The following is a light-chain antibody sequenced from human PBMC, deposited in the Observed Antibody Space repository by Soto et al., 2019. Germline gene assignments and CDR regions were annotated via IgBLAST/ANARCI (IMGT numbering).Light chain of an antibody. CDR2: GAS. J-gene: IGKJ1*01. CDR3: QQYGGSVQT. V-gene: IGKV3-20*01. Sequence: EIVLTQSPGTLSLSPGERATLSCRASQSVSNNYLAWYQQKPGQAPRLLIYGASTRATGIPARFSGSGSGTDFTLTISRLEPEDFAVYYCQQYGGSVQTFGQGTKVDIK. CDR1: QSVSNNY.